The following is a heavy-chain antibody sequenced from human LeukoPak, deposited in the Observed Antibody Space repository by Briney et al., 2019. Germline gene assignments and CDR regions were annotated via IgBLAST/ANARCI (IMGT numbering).Heavy chain of an antibody. J-gene: IGHJ4*02. Sequence: GGSLRLSCAASGFTFSTYCMSWVRQAPGKGLEWVANINQDGSEKYYVDSVTGRFTISRDNAQNSLHLQMSSLRAEDTAVYYCARGDSSSWYGGDYWGQGTLVTVSS. CDR1: GFTFSTYC. V-gene: IGHV3-7*01. CDR2: INQDGSEK. CDR3: ARGDSSSWYGGDY. D-gene: IGHD6-13*01.